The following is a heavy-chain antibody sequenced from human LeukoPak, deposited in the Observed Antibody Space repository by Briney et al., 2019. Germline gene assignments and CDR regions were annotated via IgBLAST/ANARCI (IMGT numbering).Heavy chain of an antibody. J-gene: IGHJ4*02. CDR2: ISSMSSYI. CDR3: TRGPDYFDGSGYYPYYFDY. CDR1: GFTFSSYS. Sequence: GGSLRLSCAASGFTFSSYSMNSVRQAPGKGLEWVSSISSMSSYIYYADSVKGRFTISRDNAKNSLYLQMNSLRAEDTAIYYCTRGPDYFDGSGYYPYYFDYWGQGTLVTVSS. V-gene: IGHV3-21*01. D-gene: IGHD3-22*01.